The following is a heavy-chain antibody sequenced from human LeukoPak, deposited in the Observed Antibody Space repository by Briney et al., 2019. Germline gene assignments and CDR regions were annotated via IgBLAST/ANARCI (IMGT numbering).Heavy chain of an antibody. CDR3: ARNYYDSSGYYPHFDY. Sequence: ASVKVSCTASGYTFTSYAMHWVRQAPGQRLEWMGWINAGNGNTKYSQKFQDRVTITRDTSASTAYMELSSLRSEDTAVYYCARNYYDSSGYYPHFDYWGQGTLVTVSS. CDR2: INAGNGNT. D-gene: IGHD3-22*01. CDR1: GYTFTSYA. J-gene: IGHJ4*02. V-gene: IGHV1-3*01.